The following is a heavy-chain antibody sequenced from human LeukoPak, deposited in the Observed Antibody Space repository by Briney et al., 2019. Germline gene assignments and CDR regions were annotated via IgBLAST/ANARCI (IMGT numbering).Heavy chain of an antibody. CDR3: ARGGDDILTGYGPWDY. D-gene: IGHD3-9*01. V-gene: IGHV1-46*01. J-gene: IGHJ4*02. CDR2: INPSGGST. Sequence: ASVKVSCKASGYTFTSYYMHWVRQAPGQGLEWMGIINPSGGSTSYAQKFQGRVTMTRDTSTSTVYMELSSLRSEDTAVYYCARGGDDILTGYGPWDYRGQGTLVTVSS. CDR1: GYTFTSYY.